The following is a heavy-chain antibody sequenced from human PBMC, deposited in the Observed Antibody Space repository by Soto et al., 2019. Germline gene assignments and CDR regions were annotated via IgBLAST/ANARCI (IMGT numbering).Heavy chain of an antibody. Sequence: PSETLSLTCTVSGGSISSSSYYWGWIRQPPGKGLEWIGSIYYSGSTYYNPSLKSRVTISVDTSKNQFSLKLSSVTAADTAVYSCARWGGGGVVVPAAPYYYGMDVWGQGTTVTVSS. CDR2: IYYSGST. V-gene: IGHV4-39*01. D-gene: IGHD2-2*01. CDR3: ARWGGGGVVVPAAPYYYGMDV. J-gene: IGHJ6*02. CDR1: GGSISSSSYY.